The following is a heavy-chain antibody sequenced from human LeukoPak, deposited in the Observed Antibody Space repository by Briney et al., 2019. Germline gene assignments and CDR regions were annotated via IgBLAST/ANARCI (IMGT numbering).Heavy chain of an antibody. CDR3: ASEDYYGSGSSYY. CDR2: ISYDGSNK. J-gene: IGHJ4*02. D-gene: IGHD3-10*01. V-gene: IGHV3-30-3*01. CDR1: GFTFSSYA. Sequence: PGRSLRLSCAASGFTFSSYAMHWVRQAPGKGLEWVAVISYDGSNKYYADSVKGRFTISRDNSKNTLYLQMNSLRAEDTAVYYCASEDYYGSGSSYYWGQGTLVTVSS.